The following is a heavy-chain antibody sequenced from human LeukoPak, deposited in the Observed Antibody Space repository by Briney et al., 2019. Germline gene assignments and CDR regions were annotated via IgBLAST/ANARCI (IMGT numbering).Heavy chain of an antibody. CDR1: GFTFSDHW. J-gene: IGHJ4*02. Sequence: PGGSLRLSCAASGFTFSDHWMHWVRQVPGKGLLWVARINSDGTTTNYADSVKGRFTISRDNAENTLFLQMNSLGADDTAVYYCARAGWYRFDYWGQGTLVTVSS. CDR3: ARAGWYRFDY. CDR2: INSDGTTT. D-gene: IGHD6-19*01. V-gene: IGHV3-74*01.